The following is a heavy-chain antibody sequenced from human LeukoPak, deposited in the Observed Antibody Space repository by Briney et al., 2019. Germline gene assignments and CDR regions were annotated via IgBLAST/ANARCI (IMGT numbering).Heavy chain of an antibody. CDR1: GYTFTSNY. Sequence: ASVKVSCKASGYTFTSNYIHWVRQAPGQGLEWMGMIYPRDGSTSYAQKFQGRVTVTRDTSTSTVHMELSGLRSEDTAVYYCARPEAYSSGYYYGRYYYGMDVWGQGTTVTVSS. J-gene: IGHJ6*02. V-gene: IGHV1-46*01. D-gene: IGHD3-22*01. CDR3: ARPEAYSSGYYYGRYYYGMDV. CDR2: IYPRDGST.